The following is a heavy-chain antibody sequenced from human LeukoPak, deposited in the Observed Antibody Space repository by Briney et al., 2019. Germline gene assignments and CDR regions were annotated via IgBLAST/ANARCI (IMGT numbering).Heavy chain of an antibody. J-gene: IGHJ4*02. CDR1: GYTFTSYA. V-gene: IGHV7-4-1*02. CDR2: INTNTGNP. D-gene: IGHD2-2*01. CDR3: AREQYCSGTTCHVDY. Sequence: VASVKVSCKASGYTFTSYAMNWVRQAPGQGLEWMGWINTNTGNPTYAQGFTGRFVFSLDTSVSTAYLQISSLKAEDTAVYYCAREQYCSGTTCHVDYWGQGTLVTVPS.